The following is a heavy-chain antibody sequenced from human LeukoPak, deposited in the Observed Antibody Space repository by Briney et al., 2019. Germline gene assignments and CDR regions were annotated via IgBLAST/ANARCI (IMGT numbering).Heavy chain of an antibody. CDR3: ARQTGSGLFILP. CDR2: IYYTGNT. J-gene: IGHJ4*02. V-gene: IGHV4-39*01. D-gene: IGHD3/OR15-3a*01. Sequence: SETLSLTCTVSGVSISSSNSYWGWIRQPPGKGLEWIGSIYYTGNTYYNASLKSQISISIDTSKNQFSLKLTSVTAADTSVYYCARQTGSGLFILPGGQGTLVTVSS. CDR1: GVSISSSNSY.